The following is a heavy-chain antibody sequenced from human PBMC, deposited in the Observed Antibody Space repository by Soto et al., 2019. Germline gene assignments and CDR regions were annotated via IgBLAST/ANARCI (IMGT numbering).Heavy chain of an antibody. CDR1: GFTFRTYT. J-gene: IGHJ6*02. Sequence: GSLILSCVASGFTFRTYTMNLVRQAPGKGLEWVSGIRGFSPYTFYAESVKGRFTISRDNAKNSLYLQMNSLGVEDTAVYYCARDRGYDAHDYYYNAMDVWGQGTTVTVSS. CDR3: ARDRGYDAHDYYYNAMDV. CDR2: IRGFSPYT. V-gene: IGHV3-21*01. D-gene: IGHD2-15*01.